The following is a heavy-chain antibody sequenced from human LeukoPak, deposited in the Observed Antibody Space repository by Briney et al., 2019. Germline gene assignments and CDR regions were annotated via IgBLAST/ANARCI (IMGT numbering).Heavy chain of an antibody. CDR1: GGSFSSNNW. V-gene: IGHV4-39*01. J-gene: IGHJ2*01. D-gene: IGHD3-22*01. CDR3: ARGVTMIVVVIHDWYFDL. CDR2: IYYTRST. Sequence: SETLSLTCAVSGGSFSSNNWWSWVRRPPGKGLEWIGSIYYTRSTYYNPSLKSRVTISVDTSKNQFSLKLTSVTAADMAVYYCARGVTMIVVVIHDWYFDLWGRGTLVTVSS.